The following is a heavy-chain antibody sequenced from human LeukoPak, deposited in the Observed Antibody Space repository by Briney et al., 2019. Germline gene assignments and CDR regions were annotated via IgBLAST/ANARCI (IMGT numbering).Heavy chain of an antibody. D-gene: IGHD2/OR15-2a*01. J-gene: IGHJ4*02. CDR3: ASKVQYSFDS. Sequence: GGSLRLSCAASGFTFSNYWMHCIRQAPGKGLVWVSRNNPDGSSTNYADSVKGRFTISRDNAKNTLYLQMNSLRGEDTAIYYCASKVQYSFDSWGQGTLATVSS. CDR2: NNPDGSST. V-gene: IGHV3-74*01. CDR1: GFTFSNYW.